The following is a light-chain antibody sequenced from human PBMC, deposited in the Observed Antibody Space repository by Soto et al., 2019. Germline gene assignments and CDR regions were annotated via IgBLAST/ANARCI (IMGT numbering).Light chain of an antibody. Sequence: QSVLTQPPSVSEDPRQRVTISCSGSWSNIGNNAVNWYQQLPGKAPKLLIYYDDLLSSGVSDRFSGSKSGTSASLAISGLQSEDEADYYCAVWDDNLNGVVFGGGTKVTVL. V-gene: IGLV1-36*01. CDR3: AVWDDNLNGVV. CDR1: WSNIGNNA. CDR2: YDD. J-gene: IGLJ2*01.